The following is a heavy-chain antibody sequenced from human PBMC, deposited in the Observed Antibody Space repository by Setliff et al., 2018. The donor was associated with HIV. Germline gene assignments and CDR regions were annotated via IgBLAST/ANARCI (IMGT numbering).Heavy chain of an antibody. J-gene: IGHJ5*02. D-gene: IGHD1-26*01. Sequence: ASETLSLTCTVSGDSINTHYWSWIRQPPGKGLEWIGCISHSGNTNFNPSLNSRVTISLDTSKNQFSLRLTSLTAADTAIYYCARSTVGAGASFPWGRGILVNVSS. CDR3: ARSTVGAGASFP. V-gene: IGHV4-59*11. CDR2: ISHSGNT. CDR1: GDSINTHY.